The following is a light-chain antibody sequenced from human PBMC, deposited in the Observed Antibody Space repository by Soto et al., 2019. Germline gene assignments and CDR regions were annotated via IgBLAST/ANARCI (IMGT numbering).Light chain of an antibody. CDR3: QQYSSYSAWT. J-gene: IGKJ1*01. CDR1: QSISKW. Sequence: DIQMTQSPSTLSASIGDRVTITCRASQSISKWLAWNQQKPGKAPKLLIYDASSLQSGVPPRFSGSGSGTEFTLTIRSLQPDDIATYYCQQYSSYSAWTFGEGTKVDIK. V-gene: IGKV1-5*01. CDR2: DAS.